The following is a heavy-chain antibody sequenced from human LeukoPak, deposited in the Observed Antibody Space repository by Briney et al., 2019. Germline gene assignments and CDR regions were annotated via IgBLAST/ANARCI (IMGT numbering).Heavy chain of an antibody. CDR2: INPNSGGT. CDR1: GYIFIDYE. CDR3: ARESGILGYCSGGSCYPCC. V-gene: IGHV1-2*06. J-gene: IGHJ4*02. Sequence: ASVKVSCKASGYIFIDYEINWVRQAPGQGLEWMGRINPNSGGTNYAQKFQGRVTMTRDTSISTAYMELSRLRSDDTAVYYCARESGILGYCSGGSCYPCCWGQGTLVTVSS. D-gene: IGHD2-15*01.